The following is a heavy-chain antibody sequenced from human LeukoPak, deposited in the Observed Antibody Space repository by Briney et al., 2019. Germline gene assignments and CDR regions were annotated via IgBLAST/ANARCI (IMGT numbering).Heavy chain of an antibody. CDR1: GGSISGGGYY. D-gene: IGHD3-22*01. V-gene: IGHV4-31*03. CDR3: ASQYDSSGYYEYYFDY. Sequence: SETLSLTCTVSGGSISGGGYYWSSIRQHPGKGLEWLGYIYFSGSTYYIPSRRSRATISVDTSKNQFSLKLSSVTAADTAVYYCASQYDSSGYYEYYFDYWGQGTLVTVSS. J-gene: IGHJ4*02. CDR2: IYFSGST.